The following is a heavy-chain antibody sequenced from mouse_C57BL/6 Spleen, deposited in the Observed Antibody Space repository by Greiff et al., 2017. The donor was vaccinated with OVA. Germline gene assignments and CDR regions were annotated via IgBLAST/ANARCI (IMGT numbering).Heavy chain of an antibody. D-gene: IGHD2-3*01. CDR3: ARDGRGAMDD. J-gene: IGHJ4*01. CDR1: GYTFTDYY. V-gene: IGHV1-19*01. CDR2: INPYNGGT. Sequence: EVQVVESGPVLVKPGASVKMSCKASGYTFTDYYMNWVKQSHGKSLEWIGVINPYNGGTSYNQKFKGKATLTVDKSSSTAYMELNSLTSEHSAGYYCARDGRGAMDDWGQGTSVTVSS.